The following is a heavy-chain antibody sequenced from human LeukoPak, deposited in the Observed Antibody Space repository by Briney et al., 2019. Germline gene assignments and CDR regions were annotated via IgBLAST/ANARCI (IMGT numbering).Heavy chain of an antibody. V-gene: IGHV3-21*01. CDR1: AFSFSSYS. D-gene: IGHD3-10*01. CDR3: ARVDITVLRGEVDC. J-gene: IGHJ4*02. CDR2: ISSSSNYI. Sequence: GGSLRLSCAAYAFSFSSYSMNWVRQAPGKGLEWVSSISSSSNYIYYADAVKGRFTISRDNSQNSLYLQMNRFRAKYTAVYYCARVDITVLRGEVDCWGQGTLVTVSS.